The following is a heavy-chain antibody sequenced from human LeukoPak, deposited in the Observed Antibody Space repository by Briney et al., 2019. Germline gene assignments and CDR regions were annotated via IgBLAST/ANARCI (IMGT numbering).Heavy chain of an antibody. V-gene: IGHV4-34*01. Sequence: PSETLSLTCAVYGGSFSGYYWSWIRQPPGKGLECLGEINHSGSTNSNPHRKGRVTISVDTSKNHFSLKLSSVTAADTAVYYCARGPRNRYYYDSSGSLTGAFDIWGQGTMVTVSS. CDR2: INHSGST. CDR1: GGSFSGYY. CDR3: ARGPRNRYYYDSSGSLTGAFDI. D-gene: IGHD3-22*01. J-gene: IGHJ3*02.